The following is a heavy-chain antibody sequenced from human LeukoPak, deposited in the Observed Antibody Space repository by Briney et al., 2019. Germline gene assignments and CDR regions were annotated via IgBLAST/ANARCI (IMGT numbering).Heavy chain of an antibody. CDR3: ARETGIAARPEWFDP. J-gene: IGHJ5*02. CDR2: ISYDGSNK. CDR1: GFTLSSYA. Sequence: GGSLRLSCAASGFTLSSYAMSWVRQAPGKGLEWVAVISYDGSNKYYADSVKGRFTISRDNSKNTLYLQMNSLRAEDTAVYYCARETGIAARPEWFDPWGQGTLVTVSS. D-gene: IGHD6-6*01. V-gene: IGHV3-30*04.